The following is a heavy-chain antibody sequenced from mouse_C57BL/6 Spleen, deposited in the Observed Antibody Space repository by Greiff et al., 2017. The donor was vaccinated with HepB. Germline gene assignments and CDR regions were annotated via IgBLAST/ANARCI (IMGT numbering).Heavy chain of an antibody. CDR2: INPYNGGT. CDR3: ARETPYGGYFDY. CDR1: GYTFTDYY. Sequence: EVKLMESGPVLVKPGASVKMSCKASGYTFTDYYMNWVKQSHGKSLEWIGVINPYNGGTSYNQKFKGKATLTVDKSSSTAYMELNSLTSEDSAVYYCARETPYGGYFDYWGQGTTLTVSS. J-gene: IGHJ2*01. V-gene: IGHV1-19*01. D-gene: IGHD1-2*01.